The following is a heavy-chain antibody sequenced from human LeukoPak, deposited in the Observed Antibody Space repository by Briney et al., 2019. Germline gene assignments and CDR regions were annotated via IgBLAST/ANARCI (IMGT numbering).Heavy chain of an antibody. CDR3: ATHLFDADCSGGSCYSYYYYYGMDV. Sequence: SESLSLTCTVSGGSISSSSYYCGWIRHPPGKWLEWVGSIYYSGSTYYNPSLKSRVTISVDTYKNQFSLKLSSVTAADTAVYYCATHLFDADCSGGSCYSYYYYYGMDVWGQGTTVTVSS. V-gene: IGHV4-39*01. CDR1: GGSISSSSYY. D-gene: IGHD2-15*01. J-gene: IGHJ6*02. CDR2: IYYSGST.